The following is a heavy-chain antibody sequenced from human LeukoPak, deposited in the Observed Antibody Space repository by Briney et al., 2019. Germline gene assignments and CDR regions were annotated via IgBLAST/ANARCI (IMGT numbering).Heavy chain of an antibody. CDR1: GFTFSSYA. CDR2: IYYSGST. V-gene: IGHV4-31*02. Sequence: LRLSCAASGFTFSSYAMSWVRQHPGKGLEWIGYIYYSGSTYYNPSLKSRVTISVDTSKNQFSLKLSSVTAADTAVYYCARTVTTSPWYFDLWGRGTLVTVSS. D-gene: IGHD4-17*01. J-gene: IGHJ2*01. CDR3: ARTVTTSPWYFDL.